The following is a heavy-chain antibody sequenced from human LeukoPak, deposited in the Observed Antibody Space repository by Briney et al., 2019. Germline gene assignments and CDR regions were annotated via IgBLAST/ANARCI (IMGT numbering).Heavy chain of an antibody. V-gene: IGHV3-21*01. CDR3: ARDPRAGYGSGSYYNV. CDR2: ISSSSSYI. D-gene: IGHD3-10*01. Sequence: PGGSLRLSCAAPGFTFSSYSMNWVRQAPGKGLEWVSSISSSSSYIYYADSVKGRFTISRDNAKNSLYLQMNSLRAEDTAVYYCARDPRAGYGSGSYYNVWGQGTLVTVSS. J-gene: IGHJ4*02. CDR1: GFTFSSYS.